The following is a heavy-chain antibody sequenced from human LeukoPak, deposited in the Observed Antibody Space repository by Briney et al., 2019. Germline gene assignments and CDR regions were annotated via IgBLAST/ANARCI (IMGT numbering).Heavy chain of an antibody. CDR3: ARSDSYYDSSGYLSYYFDY. CDR2: ISSSSSTI. D-gene: IGHD3-22*01. V-gene: IGHV3-48*01. CDR1: GFTFSSYS. J-gene: IGHJ4*02. Sequence: GGSLRLSCAASGFTFSSYSMNWVRQAPGKGLEWVSYISSSSSTIYYADSVKGRFTISRDNAKNSLYLQVNSLRAEDTAVYCCARSDSYYDSSGYLSYYFDYWGQGTLVTVSS.